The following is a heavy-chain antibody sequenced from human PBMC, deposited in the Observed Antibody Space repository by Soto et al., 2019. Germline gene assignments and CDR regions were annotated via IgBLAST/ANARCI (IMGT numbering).Heavy chain of an antibody. V-gene: IGHV4-39*01. Sequence: TLSLTCAVSGGSIHNSHSFWGWIRQPPGKGLEFIGSVYYSGGAYYNPSLESRVTVSVDTSKNQVSLRLNSVTASDTAVYYCGRVVEGATRHTDFGSWGRGTLVTVSS. D-gene: IGHD2-15*01. CDR2: VYYSGGA. CDR3: GRVVEGATRHTDFGS. CDR1: GGSIHNSHSF. J-gene: IGHJ4*02.